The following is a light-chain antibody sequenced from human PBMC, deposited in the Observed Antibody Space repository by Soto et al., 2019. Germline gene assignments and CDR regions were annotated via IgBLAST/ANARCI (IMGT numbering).Light chain of an antibody. Sequence: EIVLTQSPGTLSLSPGERATLSCRASQSVSSSYLAWYQQKPGQAPRLLIYGASSRATGIPDRFSGSGSGTDFTLTSSRLEPEDFAVYYCQQYGSSPPVYTFGQRTNLEIK. CDR3: QQYGSSPPVYT. CDR2: GAS. V-gene: IGKV3-20*01. J-gene: IGKJ2*01. CDR1: QSVSSSY.